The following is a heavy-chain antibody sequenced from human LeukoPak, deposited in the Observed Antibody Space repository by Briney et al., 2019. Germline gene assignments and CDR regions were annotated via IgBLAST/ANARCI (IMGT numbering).Heavy chain of an antibody. V-gene: IGHV4-39*02. D-gene: IGHD2-2*01. CDR3: AREDIVVVPAAHTLDY. Sequence: PSETLSLTCTVSGGSISSSSYYWDWIRQPPGKGLEWIGSIYYSGSTYYNPSLKSRVTISVDTSKNQFSLKLSSVTAADTAVYYCAREDIVVVPAAHTLDYWGQGTLVTVSS. J-gene: IGHJ4*02. CDR1: GGSISSSSYY. CDR2: IYYSGST.